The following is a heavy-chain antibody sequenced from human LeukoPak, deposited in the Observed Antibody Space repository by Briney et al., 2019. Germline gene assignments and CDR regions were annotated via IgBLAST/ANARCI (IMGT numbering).Heavy chain of an antibody. CDR3: ARTSVRWFDP. CDR1: GFTFSSFA. V-gene: IGHV3-48*04. J-gene: IGHJ5*02. D-gene: IGHD4-11*01. CDR2: ISSSGSTI. Sequence: PGGSLRLSCVASGFTFSSFAMSWVRQAPGKGLEWVSYISSSGSTIYYADSVKGRFTISRDNAKNSLYLQMNSLRAEDTAVYYCARTSVRWFDPWGQGTLVTVSS.